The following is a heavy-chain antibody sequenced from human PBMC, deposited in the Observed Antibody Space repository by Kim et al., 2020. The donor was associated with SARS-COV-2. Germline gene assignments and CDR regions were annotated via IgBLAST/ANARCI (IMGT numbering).Heavy chain of an antibody. CDR3: ARGNYYESVSLSDYYNGMDV. V-gene: IGHV3-30-3*01. Sequence: GGSLRLSGAASGLSFDDSAMNWVRQAPGKGLEWVAVISYDGRNKEYADSVKGRFSISRDNSKTTLSLQMNSLRVEDTAVYYCARGNYYESVSLSDYYNGMDVWGQGTTVTVSS. CDR2: ISYDGRNK. D-gene: IGHD3-10*01. J-gene: IGHJ6*02. CDR1: GLSFDDSA.